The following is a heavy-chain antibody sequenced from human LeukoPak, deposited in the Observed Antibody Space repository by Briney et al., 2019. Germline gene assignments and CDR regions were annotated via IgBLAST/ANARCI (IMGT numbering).Heavy chain of an antibody. D-gene: IGHD3-10*01. J-gene: IGHJ6*03. Sequence: GASVKVSCKASGYTFTGYYMHWVRQAPGQGLEWMGWINPNSGGTNYAQKFQGRVTMTRDTSISTAYMELSRLRSDDTAVYYCARGGRGDGSGSYYPYLRYYYYYMDVWGKGTTVTVSS. CDR2: INPNSGGT. CDR3: ARGGRGDGSGSYYPYLRYYYYYMDV. CDR1: GYTFTGYY. V-gene: IGHV1-2*02.